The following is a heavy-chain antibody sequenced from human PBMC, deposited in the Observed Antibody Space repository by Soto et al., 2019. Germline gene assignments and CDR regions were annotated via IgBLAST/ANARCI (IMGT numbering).Heavy chain of an antibody. D-gene: IGHD5-12*01. CDR1: GGSISSGGYY. V-gene: IGHV4-31*03. Sequence: SSETLSLTCTVSGGSISSGGYYWSWIRQHPGKGLEWIGYIYYSGSTYYNPSLKSRVTISVDTSKNQFSLKLSSVTAADTAVYYCARCRLGGYDYWYYYYYGMDVWGRGTTVTVSS. J-gene: IGHJ6*02. CDR3: ARCRLGGYDYWYYYYYGMDV. CDR2: IYYSGST.